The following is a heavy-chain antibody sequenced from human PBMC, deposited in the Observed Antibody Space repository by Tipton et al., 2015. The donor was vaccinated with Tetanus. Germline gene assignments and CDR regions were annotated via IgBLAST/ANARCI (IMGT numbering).Heavy chain of an antibody. CDR3: AREGSYSYGPRGFDL. D-gene: IGHD5-18*01. J-gene: IGHJ2*01. Sequence: TLSLTCAVYGGSFSAYYWSWIRQSPGKGLEWIGEINHSGSTTYSPSFKSRVTISVDTPKNQFSLKLTSLTVADTAVYYCAREGSYSYGPRGFDLWGRGTLVTVSS. CDR2: INHSGST. CDR1: GGSFSAYY. V-gene: IGHV4-34*01.